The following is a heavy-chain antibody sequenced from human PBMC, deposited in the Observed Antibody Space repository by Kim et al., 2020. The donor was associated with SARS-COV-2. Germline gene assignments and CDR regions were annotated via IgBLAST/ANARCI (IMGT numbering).Heavy chain of an antibody. V-gene: IGHV3-23*01. CDR3: AKDGQQLGGWFDP. J-gene: IGHJ5*02. Sequence: YADSVKGRFTISRDNSKNTLYLQMNSLRAEDTAVYYCAKDGQQLGGWFDPWGQGTLVTVSS. D-gene: IGHD6-13*01.